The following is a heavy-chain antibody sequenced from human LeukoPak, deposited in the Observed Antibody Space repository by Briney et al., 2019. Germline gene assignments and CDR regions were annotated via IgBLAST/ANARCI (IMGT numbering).Heavy chain of an antibody. J-gene: IGHJ6*03. CDR3: AIGATDSDYYYYYYMDV. CDR1: GGTFSSYA. V-gene: IGHV1-69*05. Sequence: SVKVSCKASGGTFSSYAISWVRQAPGQGLEWMGGIIPIFGTANYAQKFQGRVTITTDESTSTAYMELSSLRSEDTAVYYCAIGATDSDYYYYYYMDVWGKGTTVTVSS. D-gene: IGHD5-24*01. CDR2: IIPIFGTA.